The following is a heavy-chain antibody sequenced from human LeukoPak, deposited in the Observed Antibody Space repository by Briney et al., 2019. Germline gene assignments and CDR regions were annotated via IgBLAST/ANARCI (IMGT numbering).Heavy chain of an antibody. D-gene: IGHD5-24*01. Sequence: PSETLSLTCAVSGDSISSSNWWGWVRQPPRKGLEWIGEIYHSGSTNYNPSLKSRVTISVDTSKNQFSLKLSSVTAADTAVYYCARGSSTIDGYNPPADAFDIWGQGTMVTVSS. CDR3: ARGSSTIDGYNPPADAFDI. CDR1: GDSISSSNW. J-gene: IGHJ3*02. V-gene: IGHV4-4*02. CDR2: IYHSGST.